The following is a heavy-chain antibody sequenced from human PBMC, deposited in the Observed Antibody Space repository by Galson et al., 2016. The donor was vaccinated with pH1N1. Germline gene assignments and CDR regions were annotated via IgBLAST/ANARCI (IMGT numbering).Heavy chain of an antibody. Sequence: SVKVSCKASGYTFTREYIHWVRQAPGQGLEWMGVIDPSNGGTTYSQYFQGLVTMTRDTSTNTVYMELSGLKSEDTAVYFCIRDLGRLRDYWGQGTLVTVSS. CDR2: IDPSNGGT. CDR1: GYTFTREY. D-gene: IGHD7-27*01. CDR3: IRDLGRLRDY. J-gene: IGHJ4*02. V-gene: IGHV1-46*01.